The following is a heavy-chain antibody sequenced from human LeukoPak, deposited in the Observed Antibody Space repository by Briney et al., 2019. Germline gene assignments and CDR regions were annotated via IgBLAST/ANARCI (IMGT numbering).Heavy chain of an antibody. CDR2: ISYDGSNK. V-gene: IGHV3-30*04. Sequence: GGSLRLSCAASGFTFSSYAMHWVRQAPGKGREWVAVISYDGSNKYYADSVKGRFTISRDNAKNSLYLQMNSLRAEDTAVYYCARDSSGYSDHDAFDIWGQGTMVTVSS. CDR3: ARDSSGYSDHDAFDI. D-gene: IGHD3-22*01. J-gene: IGHJ3*02. CDR1: GFTFSSYA.